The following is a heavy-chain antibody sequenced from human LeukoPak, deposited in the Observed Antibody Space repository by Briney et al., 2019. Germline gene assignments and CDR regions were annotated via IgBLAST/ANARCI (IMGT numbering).Heavy chain of an antibody. CDR2: IYTSGST. D-gene: IGHD3-3*01. CDR3: ASDDFWSGLV. V-gene: IGHV4-61*02. J-gene: IGHJ6*02. Sequence: SQTLSLTCTVSGGSISSGSYYWSWIRQPAGKGLEWIGRIYTSGSTNYDPSLKSRVTISVDTSKNQFSLKLSSVTAADTAVYYCASDDFWSGLVWGQGTTVTVSS. CDR1: GGSISSGSYY.